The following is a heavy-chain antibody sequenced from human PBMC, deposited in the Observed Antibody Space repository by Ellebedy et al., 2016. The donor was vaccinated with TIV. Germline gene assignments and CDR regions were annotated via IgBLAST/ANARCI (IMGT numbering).Heavy chain of an antibody. V-gene: IGHV5-51*01. CDR3: SIAVEGTTWFDP. D-gene: IGHD1-1*01. Sequence: GESLKIPCQGSGYSFTTRWIGWARQMPGKGLEWVGIIHPADSHTKYSPSFQGQVTISADKSISTAYLQLSNLKASDTAIYYCSIAVEGTTWFDPWGQGTLVTVSS. J-gene: IGHJ5*02. CDR1: GYSFTTRW. CDR2: IHPADSHT.